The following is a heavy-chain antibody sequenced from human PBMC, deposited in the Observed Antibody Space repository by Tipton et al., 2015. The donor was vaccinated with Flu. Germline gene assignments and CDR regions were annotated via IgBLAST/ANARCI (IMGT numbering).Heavy chain of an antibody. J-gene: IGHJ6*02. CDR3: ASSHGKGYYYYYGMDV. Sequence: SLRLSCAASGFTFSYYWMSWVRQAPGKGLEWVDSIKEDGSEKSYVDSVKGRFTISRDNAQNSLYLQMNSLRVEDTAVYFCASSHGKGYYYYYGMDVWGQGTTVTVSS. CDR1: GFTFSYYW. CDR2: IKEDGSEK. D-gene: IGHD1-26*01. V-gene: IGHV3-7*01.